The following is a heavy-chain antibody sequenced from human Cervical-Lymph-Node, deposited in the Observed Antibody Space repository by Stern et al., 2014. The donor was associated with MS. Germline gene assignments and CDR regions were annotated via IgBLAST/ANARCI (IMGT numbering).Heavy chain of an antibody. V-gene: IGHV1-2*02. D-gene: IGHD4-11*01. CDR2: ITPDNGDT. Sequence: VHLVESEAEMKKPGASVKVSCKASGYTFTDYYMHWVRQAPGQGLEWMGWITPDNGDTDSVQKFQGRVTMTRDTSISTAYMELSRLSSDDAAMYYCARQYYGMDVWGQGTTVTVSS. CDR3: ARQYYGMDV. J-gene: IGHJ6*02. CDR1: GYTFTDYY.